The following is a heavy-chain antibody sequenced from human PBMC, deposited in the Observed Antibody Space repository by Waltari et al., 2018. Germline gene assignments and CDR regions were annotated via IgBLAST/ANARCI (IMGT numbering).Heavy chain of an antibody. CDR3: ASCTGGNCYYYGFDV. CDR1: GFPFRSSG. D-gene: IGHD2-8*02. Sequence: QVQLVESGGGVVQPGRSLRLPCPASGFPFRSSGMHWVRQTPGRGREWVAVISSDGSRKAYADSVKGRFSISRDNSKNSLSLEMNSLRPEDTAVYYCASCTGGNCYYYGFDVWGQGTTVTVSS. J-gene: IGHJ6*02. CDR2: ISSDGSRK. V-gene: IGHV3-30*03.